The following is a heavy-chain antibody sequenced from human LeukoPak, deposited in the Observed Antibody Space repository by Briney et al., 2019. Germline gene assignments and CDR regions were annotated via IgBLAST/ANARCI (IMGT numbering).Heavy chain of an antibody. D-gene: IGHD3-10*01. Sequence: GGSLRLSCAVSGFTFSNYWMSWVRQGPGKGLEWVANIKEDGSAKYYVDSVKGRFNVSRDNAMNSLYLQMNSLRVEDTAVYYCARRGSLDNWGQGTLVTVSS. J-gene: IGHJ4*02. V-gene: IGHV3-7*01. CDR3: ARRGSLDN. CDR1: GFTFSNYW. CDR2: IKEDGSAK.